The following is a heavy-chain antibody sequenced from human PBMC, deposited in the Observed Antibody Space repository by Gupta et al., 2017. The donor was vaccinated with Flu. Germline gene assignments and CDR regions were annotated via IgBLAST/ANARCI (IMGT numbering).Heavy chain of an antibody. CDR2: IYTSGST. J-gene: IGHJ6*02. CDR1: GGSISSYY. V-gene: IGHV4-4*07. CDR3: ARDVLGDISSGGYGPYYYGMDV. Sequence: QVQLQESGPGLVKPSETLSLTCTVSGGSISSYYWSWIRQPAGKGLEWIGRIYTSGSTNYNPSLKSRVTRSVDTSKNQFSLKLSSVTAADTAVYYCARDVLGDISSGGYGPYYYGMDVWGQGTTVTVSS. D-gene: IGHD6-19*01.